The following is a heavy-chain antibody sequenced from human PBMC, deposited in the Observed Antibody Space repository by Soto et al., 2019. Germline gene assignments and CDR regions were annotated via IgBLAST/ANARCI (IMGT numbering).Heavy chain of an antibody. V-gene: IGHV3-7*03. CDR3: ARRSSGRLTTAWAPLDW. CDR2: IKQDGSEK. Sequence: GGSLRLSCAASGFTFTTYWMTWVRQAPGKGLEWVANIKQDGSEKFYVGSVRGRFTISRDNAKNSMYLQMNSLRAEDTAVYYCARRSSGRLTTAWAPLDWWGQGTLVTVSS. D-gene: IGHD2-15*01. J-gene: IGHJ4*02. CDR1: GFTFTTYW.